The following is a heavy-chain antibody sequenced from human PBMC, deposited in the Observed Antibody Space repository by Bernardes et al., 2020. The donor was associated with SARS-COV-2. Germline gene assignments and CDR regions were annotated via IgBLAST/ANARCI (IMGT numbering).Heavy chain of an antibody. CDR1: GYIFSSYA. V-gene: IGHV3-23*01. CDR3: ARVGFDAFDF. J-gene: IGHJ3*01. Sequence: GSLRLSCSDSGYIFSSYAMSWVRQAPGKGLEWISSLSGTGRTTYFADSVKGRFTISRDNSKNTVDLQMNSLRVEDTAVYYCARVGFDAFDFWGQGTMVTVSS. D-gene: IGHD3-16*01. CDR2: LSGTGRTT.